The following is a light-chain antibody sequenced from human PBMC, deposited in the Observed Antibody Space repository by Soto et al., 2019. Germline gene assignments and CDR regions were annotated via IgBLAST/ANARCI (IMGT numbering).Light chain of an antibody. Sequence: QSVLTQPPSASGSPGQSVTISCTGTGSDLGANNFVSWYQQHPGKAPKLLIYEVSKWPSGVPDRFSGSKSGTTASLTVSGLQADDEADYYCSSYAGSNRVLFGGGTKLTVL. V-gene: IGLV2-8*01. CDR1: GSDLGANNF. CDR3: SSYAGSNRVL. J-gene: IGLJ2*01. CDR2: EVS.